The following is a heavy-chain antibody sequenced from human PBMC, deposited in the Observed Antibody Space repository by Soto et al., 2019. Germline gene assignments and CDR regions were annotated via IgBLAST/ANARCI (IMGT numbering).Heavy chain of an antibody. CDR2: ISSSSSTI. CDR3: ARLDGGWSTDY. J-gene: IGHJ4*02. Sequence: GGSLRLSCAASGFTFSSYSMNWVRQAPGKGLEWVSYISSSSSTIYYADSVKGRFTISRDNAKNSLYLQMKRLRDEDTAVYYCARLDGGWSTDYWGQGTLVTVSS. V-gene: IGHV3-48*02. D-gene: IGHD6-19*01. CDR1: GFTFSSYS.